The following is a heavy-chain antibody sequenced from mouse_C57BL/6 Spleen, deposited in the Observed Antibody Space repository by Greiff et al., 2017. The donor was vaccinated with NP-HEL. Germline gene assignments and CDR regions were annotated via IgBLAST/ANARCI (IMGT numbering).Heavy chain of an antibody. J-gene: IGHJ2*01. CDR2: LSDGGSYT. V-gene: IGHV5-4*01. Sequence: EVQVVESGGGLVKPGGSLKLSCAASGFTFSSYAMSWVRQTPEKRLEWVATLSDGGSYTYYPDNVKGRFTISRDNAKNNLYLQMSHLKSEDTAMYYCARDPYYYGFDYWGQGTTLTVSS. CDR1: GFTFSSYA. CDR3: ARDPYYYGFDY. D-gene: IGHD1-1*01.